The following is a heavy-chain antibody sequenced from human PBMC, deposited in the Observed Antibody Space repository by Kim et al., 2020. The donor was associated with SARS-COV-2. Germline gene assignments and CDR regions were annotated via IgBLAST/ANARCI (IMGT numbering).Heavy chain of an antibody. V-gene: IGHV4-39*07. CDR3: ARGGSPEGNFDS. CDR1: GGSVNSGAYY. CDR2: IYYDGRT. Sequence: SETLSLTCSVSGGSVNSGAYYWHWIRQPPGKGLDWIGSIYYDGRTFYRPSLKSRVTISVDTSKNHFSLQLDSVTAADTAVFYCARGGSPEGNFDSWGQGT. J-gene: IGHJ4*02.